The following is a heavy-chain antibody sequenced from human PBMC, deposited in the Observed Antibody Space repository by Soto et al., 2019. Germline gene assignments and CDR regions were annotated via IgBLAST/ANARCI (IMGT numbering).Heavy chain of an antibody. CDR2: ISSSGSTI. V-gene: IGHV3-11*01. Sequence: GGSLRLSCAASGFTFSDYYMSWIRQAPGKGLEWVSYISSSGSTIYYADSVKGRFTISRDNAKNSLYLQMNSLRAEDTAVYYCARDSRSSYYDFWSGPRPNFDYWGQGTLVTVSS. CDR1: GFTFSDYY. CDR3: ARDSRSSYYDFWSGPRPNFDY. J-gene: IGHJ4*02. D-gene: IGHD3-3*01.